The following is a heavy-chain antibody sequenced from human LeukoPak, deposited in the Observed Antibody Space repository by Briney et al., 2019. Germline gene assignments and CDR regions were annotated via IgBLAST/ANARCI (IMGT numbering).Heavy chain of an antibody. V-gene: IGHV3-74*03. Sequence: GGSLRLSCAASGFTFSSHLMHWVRQVPGKGLVWVSRINGDGRRITYADSVKGRFTISRDNAKNTLFLQMDSLRAEDTALYYCARDRPDGRTSFDYWGLGTLVTVSS. J-gene: IGHJ4*02. CDR2: INGDGRRI. D-gene: IGHD2/OR15-2a*01. CDR1: GFTFSSHL. CDR3: ARDRPDGRTSFDY.